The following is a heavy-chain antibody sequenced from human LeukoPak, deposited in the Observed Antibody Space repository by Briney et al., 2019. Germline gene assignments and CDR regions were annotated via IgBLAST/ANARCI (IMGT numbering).Heavy chain of an antibody. Sequence: GASVKVSCKSSGGTFSNYAINWVRQVPGQGLEWMGKIIPMFGTADYVQKFQGRLTVTTDDSKTTVYMELSSLRYEDTAVYYCARGPLIFGVLFYMDVWGEGTTVTVS. D-gene: IGHD3/OR15-3a*01. CDR1: GGTFSNYA. J-gene: IGHJ6*03. CDR3: ARGPLIFGVLFYMDV. CDR2: IIPMFGTA. V-gene: IGHV1-69*05.